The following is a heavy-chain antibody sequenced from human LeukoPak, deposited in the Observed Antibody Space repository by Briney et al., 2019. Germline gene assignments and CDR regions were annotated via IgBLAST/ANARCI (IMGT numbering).Heavy chain of an antibody. CDR3: TRGTVYYMDV. CDR2: IRSKANNDAT. Sequence: GGSLRLSCAASGFTFSDSALHWVRQASGKGLEWVGRIRSKANNDATVYAASVKGRFSISRDDSQNTACLQMNSLETEDTAVYYCTRGTVYYMDVWGKGTTVTISS. D-gene: IGHD3-10*01. CDR1: GFTFSDSA. V-gene: IGHV3-73*01. J-gene: IGHJ6*03.